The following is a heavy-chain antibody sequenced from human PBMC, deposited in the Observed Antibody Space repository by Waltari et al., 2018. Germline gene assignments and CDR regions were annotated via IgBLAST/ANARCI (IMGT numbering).Heavy chain of an antibody. D-gene: IGHD6-6*01. V-gene: IGHV3-21*01. Sequence: EVQLVQSGGGLVKPGGSLSLSCAASGFTFSSYSMTWVRQAPGKGLEWVSSISSSSSYIYYADSVKGRFTISRDNAKNSLYLQMNSLRAEDTAVYYCAKVRYSSSSEFDYWGQGTLVTVSS. J-gene: IGHJ4*02. CDR3: AKVRYSSSSEFDY. CDR1: GFTFSSYS. CDR2: ISSSSSYI.